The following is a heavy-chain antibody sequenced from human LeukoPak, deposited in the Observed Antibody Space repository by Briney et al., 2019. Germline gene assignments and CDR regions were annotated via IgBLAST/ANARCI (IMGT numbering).Heavy chain of an antibody. CDR2: IYYSGST. V-gene: IGHV4-39*07. Sequence: SETLSLTCTVSGGSISSSSYYWGWIRQPPGKGLEWIGSIYYSGSTNYNPSLKSRVTISVDTSKNQFSLKLSSVTAADTAVYYCARVTIFGVVDYYYYYGMDVWGQGTTVTVSS. J-gene: IGHJ6*02. CDR1: GGSISSSSYY. D-gene: IGHD3-3*01. CDR3: ARVTIFGVVDYYYYYGMDV.